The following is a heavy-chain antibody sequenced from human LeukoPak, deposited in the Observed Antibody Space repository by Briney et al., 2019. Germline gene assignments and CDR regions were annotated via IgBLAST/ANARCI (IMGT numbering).Heavy chain of an antibody. CDR2: INPNSGDT. V-gene: IGHV1-2*02. D-gene: IGHD3-9*01. CDR3: AREMFREGGPTGSGWGY. Sequence: ASVRVSCKASGYTFTGYYIHWVRQAPGQGPEWLGWINPNSGDTKYTQKFQGRVTLTRDTSISTAYMELGSLTSDDTAVYFCAREMFREGGPTGSGWGYWGQGTLVTVSS. CDR1: GYTFTGYY. J-gene: IGHJ4*02.